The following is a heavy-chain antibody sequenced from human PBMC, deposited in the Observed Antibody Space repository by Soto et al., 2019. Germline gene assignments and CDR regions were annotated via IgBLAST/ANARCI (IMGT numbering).Heavy chain of an antibody. CDR3: ARYKTTAWSPNWFDH. V-gene: IGHV3-7*01. CDR1: GFTFSNYW. CDR2: IDRDGTEK. Sequence: EVPLVESGGGLVQPGGSLRLSCAASGFTFSNYWMGWFRQAPGKGLEWVANIDRDGTEKFYVDSVKGRFSISRDNTKDSLSLQMNSLRGEDTGVYYCARYKTTAWSPNWFDHWGQGTLGTVSS. J-gene: IGHJ5*02. D-gene: IGHD4-17*01.